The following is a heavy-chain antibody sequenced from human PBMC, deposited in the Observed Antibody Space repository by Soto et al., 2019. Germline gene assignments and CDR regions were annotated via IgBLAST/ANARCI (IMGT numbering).Heavy chain of an antibody. Sequence: PGGSLRLACAASGFTFSSYGMHWVRQAPGKGLEWVAVISYDGSNKYYADSVKGRFTISRDNSKNTLYLQMNSLRAEDTAVYYCAKGQRSGYYMGWFDPWGQGTLVTVSS. D-gene: IGHD3-3*01. V-gene: IGHV3-30*18. J-gene: IGHJ5*02. CDR3: AKGQRSGYYMGWFDP. CDR1: GFTFSSYG. CDR2: ISYDGSNK.